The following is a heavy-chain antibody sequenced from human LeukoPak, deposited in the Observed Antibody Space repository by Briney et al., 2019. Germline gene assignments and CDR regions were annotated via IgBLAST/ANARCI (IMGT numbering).Heavy chain of an antibody. V-gene: IGHV3-49*03. Sequence: PGGSLRLSCTASGFTFGDYAMSWFRQAPGKGLEWVGFIRSKAYGGTTEYAASVKGRFTISRDDSKSIAYLQMNSLKAEDTAVYYCTRDRLGISTYYYDSRAPDAFDIWGQGTMVTVSS. J-gene: IGHJ3*02. CDR3: TRDRLGISTYYYDSRAPDAFDI. CDR1: GFTFGDYA. CDR2: IRSKAYGGTT. D-gene: IGHD3-22*01.